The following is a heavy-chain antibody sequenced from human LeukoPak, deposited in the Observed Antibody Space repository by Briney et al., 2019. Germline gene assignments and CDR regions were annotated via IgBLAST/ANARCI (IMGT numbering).Heavy chain of an antibody. D-gene: IGHD5-12*01. J-gene: IGHJ4*02. CDR1: GGSISTYY. CDR3: ARGGGYASPIGY. CDR2: IYHSGST. V-gene: IGHV4-59*01. Sequence: SETLSLTCTLSGGSISTYYWSWLRQPPGKGLEWLGYIYHSGSTNYNPSLKSRVTISVDTSKNQFSLKLRSVTAADTAVYYCARGGGYASPIGYWGQGALVTVSS.